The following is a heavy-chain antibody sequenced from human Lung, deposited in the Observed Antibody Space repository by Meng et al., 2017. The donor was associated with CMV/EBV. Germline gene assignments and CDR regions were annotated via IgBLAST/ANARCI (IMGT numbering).Heavy chain of an antibody. CDR2: ISGGSDTI. J-gene: IGHJ4*02. CDR3: ARDWSRDVLTGSFDY. Sequence: LTXAASGFTFSSHLMNWVRQAPGKGLEWLAIISGGSDTIHYADSVKGRFTISRDNGKDSLYLQMNSLRAEDTAVYYCARDWSRDVLTGSFDYWCQGTLVTVSS. CDR1: GFTFSSHL. V-gene: IGHV3-48*04. D-gene: IGHD3-9*01.